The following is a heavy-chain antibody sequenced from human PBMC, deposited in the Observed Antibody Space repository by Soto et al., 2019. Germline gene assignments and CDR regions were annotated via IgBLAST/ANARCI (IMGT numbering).Heavy chain of an antibody. Sequence: EVQLVDSGGGLVQPGGSLRLSCAASEFTFRRYWMHWVRQSPGKWLVWVSRISGDGSSTNYADSVKGRFTSSRDNAKNTGYLQIDSLRAEDTAVYYCARSLPGTYGAFDLWGQGTMVTVSS. CDR1: EFTFRRYW. CDR2: ISGDGSST. D-gene: IGHD1-7*01. J-gene: IGHJ3*01. V-gene: IGHV3-74*01. CDR3: ARSLPGTYGAFDL.